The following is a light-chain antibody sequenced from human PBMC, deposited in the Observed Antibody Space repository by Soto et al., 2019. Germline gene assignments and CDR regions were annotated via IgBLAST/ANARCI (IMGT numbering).Light chain of an antibody. CDR3: QQCRNWPLT. CDR1: QNVYNN. Sequence: EIVMTQSAATLSVSPGEGATLSCKASQNVYNNLAWYQQRPGQPPRLLIYDASTRATGISARFSGSGYGTEFTLTISSLQSEDFAVYFCQQCRNWPLTFGGGTKVDI. V-gene: IGKV3-15*01. J-gene: IGKJ4*01. CDR2: DAS.